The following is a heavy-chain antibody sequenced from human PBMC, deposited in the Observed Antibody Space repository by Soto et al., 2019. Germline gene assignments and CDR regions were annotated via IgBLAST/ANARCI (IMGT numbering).Heavy chain of an antibody. V-gene: IGHV3-33*01. CDR1: GFTFSSYG. CDR3: ARVGSSWTGYYYMDV. CDR2: IWYDGSNK. D-gene: IGHD6-13*01. J-gene: IGHJ6*03. Sequence: GGSLRLSCAASGFTFSSYGMHWVRQAPGKGLEWVAVIWYDGSNKYYADSVKGRFTISRDNSKNTLYLQMNSLRAEDTAVYYCARVGSSWTGYYYMDVWGKGTTVTVSS.